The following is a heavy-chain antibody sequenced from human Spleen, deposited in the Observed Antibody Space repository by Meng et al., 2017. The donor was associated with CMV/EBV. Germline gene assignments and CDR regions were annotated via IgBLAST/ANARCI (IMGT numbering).Heavy chain of an antibody. J-gene: IGHJ3*02. Sequence: GESLKISCAASGFTVSSNYVSWVRQAPGKGLEWVSVIYSGGSAYYADSVKGRFTISRDNFKNTLYLQMNSLRAEDTAVYYCAKGGPFVAFDIWGQGTMVTVSS. CDR1: GFTVSSNY. V-gene: IGHV3-53*01. CDR3: AKGGPFVAFDI. CDR2: IYSGGSA. D-gene: IGHD3-10*01.